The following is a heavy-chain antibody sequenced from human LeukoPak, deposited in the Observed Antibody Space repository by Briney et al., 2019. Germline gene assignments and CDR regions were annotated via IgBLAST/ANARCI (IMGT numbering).Heavy chain of an antibody. CDR3: ARAATDGYKSGMDV. CDR2: IYSGGST. V-gene: IGHV3-66*01. Sequence: GGSLRLSCAASGFTVSSNYMSWVRQAPGKGLEWVSLIYSGGSTYYADSVKGRFTISRDNSKNTLYLQMNSLRAEDTAVYYCARAATDGYKSGMDVSGQGTTVTVYS. CDR1: GFTVSSNY. D-gene: IGHD5-24*01. J-gene: IGHJ6*02.